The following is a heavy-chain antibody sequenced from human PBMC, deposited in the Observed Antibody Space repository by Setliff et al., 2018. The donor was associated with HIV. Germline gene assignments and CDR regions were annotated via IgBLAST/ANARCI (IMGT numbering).Heavy chain of an antibody. Sequence: SETLSLTCTVSGGSISHYYWNWIRQSPGKGLEWIGHVYARGNTNYNPSLKSRVTISVDTSKSQFSLKLSSVTAADTAVYYCARDRYGDYAYFDYWGQGTLVTVS. CDR1: GGSISHYY. CDR3: ARDRYGDYAYFDY. J-gene: IGHJ4*02. CDR2: VYARGNT. D-gene: IGHD4-17*01. V-gene: IGHV4-4*08.